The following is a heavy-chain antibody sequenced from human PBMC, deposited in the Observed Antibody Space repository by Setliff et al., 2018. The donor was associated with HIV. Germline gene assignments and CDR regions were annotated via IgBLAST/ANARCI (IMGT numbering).Heavy chain of an antibody. J-gene: IGHJ4*02. CDR1: GFTVSGYY. V-gene: IGHV3-66*01. D-gene: IGHD6-25*01. CDR2: IYSGGST. CDR3: VRDQVGGGIDY. Sequence: GGSLRLSCAASGFTVSGYYMAWVRQAPGKGLEWVSTIYSGGSTYHADSVKGRFTLSRDDAKNSLYLQMNSLRAEDTAVYYCVRDQVGGGIDYWGQGTLVTVSS.